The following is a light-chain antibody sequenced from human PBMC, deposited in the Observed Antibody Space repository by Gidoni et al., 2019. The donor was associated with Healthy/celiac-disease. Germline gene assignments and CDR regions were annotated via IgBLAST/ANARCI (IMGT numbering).Light chain of an antibody. V-gene: IGKV3-11*01. CDR3: QQRSNWLT. CDR1: QSVSSY. CDR2: DAS. Sequence: DIVLTQSPATLSLSPGERATLSCRASQSVSSYLAWSQQKPGQAPRLLIYDASNRATGIPARFSGSGSGKDLTLTSSGLEHEDFAVYYCQQRSNWLTFGGXTKVEIK. J-gene: IGKJ4*01.